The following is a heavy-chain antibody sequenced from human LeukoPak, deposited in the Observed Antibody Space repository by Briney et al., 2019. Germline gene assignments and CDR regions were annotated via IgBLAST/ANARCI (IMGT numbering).Heavy chain of an antibody. CDR2: IKRKTDGGTT. J-gene: IGHJ3*02. D-gene: IGHD3-9*01. CDR1: GCTFSKAW. Sequence: GGALRLSCAASGCTFSKAWMSWVRQAPGKGLEGVGRIKRKTDGGTTEYAAPVKGRFTISRDDSKNTLYLQMNSLKTEDTAVYYCTTDDLGPLRYFDWLFLDAFDIWGQGTMVTVSS. CDR3: TTDDLGPLRYFDWLFLDAFDI. V-gene: IGHV3-15*01.